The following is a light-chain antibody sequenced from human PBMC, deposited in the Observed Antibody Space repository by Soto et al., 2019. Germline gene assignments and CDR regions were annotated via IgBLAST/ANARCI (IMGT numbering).Light chain of an antibody. CDR1: QSVSSGY. CDR2: GAS. Sequence: IVLTQSPGTLSLSPGERATLSCRASQSVSSGYLAWYQQRPGQAPRLLIYGASSRTTGIPHRFSGSGSGTDFTLTISRLEPEDFAVYYCQLYGGSHMFSFGQGTKLEIK. J-gene: IGKJ2*01. CDR3: QLYGGSHMFS. V-gene: IGKV3-20*01.